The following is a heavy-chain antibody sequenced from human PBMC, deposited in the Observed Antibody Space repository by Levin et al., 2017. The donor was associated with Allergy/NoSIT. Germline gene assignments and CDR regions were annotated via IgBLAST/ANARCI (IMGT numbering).Heavy chain of an antibody. Sequence: ASVKVSCKASGYTFTSYGISWVRQAPGQGLEWMGWISAYNGNTNYAQKLQGRVTMTTDTSTSTAYMELRSLRSDDTAVYYCARERPRFPWFRELNGSYNDYWGQGTLVTVSS. CDR1: GYTFTSYG. D-gene: IGHD3-10*01. J-gene: IGHJ4*02. V-gene: IGHV1-18*01. CDR3: ARERPRFPWFRELNGSYNDY. CDR2: ISAYNGNT.